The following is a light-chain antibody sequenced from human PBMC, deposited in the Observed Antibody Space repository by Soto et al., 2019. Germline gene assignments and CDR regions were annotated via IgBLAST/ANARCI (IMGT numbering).Light chain of an antibody. V-gene: IGLV1-44*01. CDR1: TSNIGSNT. J-gene: IGLJ2*01. Sequence: QSVLTQPPSSSGTPGQRVTISCYGNTSNIGSNTVSWYQHLPGTAPKLLIYGSNQRPSGVPDRFSGSKSGTSASLAISGLQSEDYADYHCATWEEGLNGLVFGGGTKLTVL. CDR3: ATWEEGLNGLV. CDR2: GSN.